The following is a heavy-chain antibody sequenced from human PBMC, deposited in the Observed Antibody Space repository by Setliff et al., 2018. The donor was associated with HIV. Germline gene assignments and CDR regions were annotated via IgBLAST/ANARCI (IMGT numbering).Heavy chain of an antibody. D-gene: IGHD3-10*01. Sequence: KPSETLSLTCTVSGGSISTISYYWGWIRQPPGKGLESIGTVFYNGNAYYDPSLRSRVTISVDTSKNQFSLKLSSVTAADTAIYYCARSRVRGVIIKGYWGQGTPVTVSS. CDR2: VFYNGNA. CDR1: GGSISTISYY. V-gene: IGHV4-39*07. J-gene: IGHJ4*02. CDR3: ARSRVRGVIIKGY.